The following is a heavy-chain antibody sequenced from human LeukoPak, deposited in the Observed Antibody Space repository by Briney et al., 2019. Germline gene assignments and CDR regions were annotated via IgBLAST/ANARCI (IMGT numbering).Heavy chain of an antibody. Sequence: GGSLRLSCTAAGFNFGTNSMSWVRQSPEKGLEFVANIKYDDTVKNYVDSVKGRFTISRDNPSNSVYLQMDSLRPEDTALYYCARDPDSSAFDYWGQGAQVTVSS. CDR1: GFNFGTNS. CDR2: IKYDDTVK. D-gene: IGHD2-15*01. CDR3: ARDPDSSAFDY. V-gene: IGHV3-7*01. J-gene: IGHJ4*02.